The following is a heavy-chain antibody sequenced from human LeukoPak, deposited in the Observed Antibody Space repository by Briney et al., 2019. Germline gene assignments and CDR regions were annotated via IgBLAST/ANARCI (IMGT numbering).Heavy chain of an antibody. CDR3: ARDCDRSGYYCY. CDR1: GYTFTSYG. V-gene: IGHV1-18*01. D-gene: IGHD3-22*01. J-gene: IGHJ4*02. CDR2: ISAYNGDT. Sequence: ASVKVSCTASGYTFTSYGLSWVRQAPGQGLEWIGWISAYNGDTNYAQKLQGRVTMTTDTSTSTAYMELRSLRSDDTAVYYCARDCDRSGYYCYWGQGTLVTVSS.